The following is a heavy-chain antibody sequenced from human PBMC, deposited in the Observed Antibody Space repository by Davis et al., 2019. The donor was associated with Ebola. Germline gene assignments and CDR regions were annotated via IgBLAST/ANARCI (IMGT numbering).Heavy chain of an antibody. CDR1: GDSISSYY. CDR3: ARLSSSVAGLY. Sequence: MPSETLSLTCTVSGDSISSYYWGWIRQPPGKGLEWIGSIHYGGSTYYTPSLKSRVIISVDTSRKQFSLNLSSVTAADTAIYYCARLSSSVAGLYWGQGILVTVSS. D-gene: IGHD6-19*01. CDR2: IHYGGST. J-gene: IGHJ4*02. V-gene: IGHV4-39*01.